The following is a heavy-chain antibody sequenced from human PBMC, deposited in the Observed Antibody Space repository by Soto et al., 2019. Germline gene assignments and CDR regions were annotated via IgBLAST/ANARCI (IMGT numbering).Heavy chain of an antibody. CDR2: ISYDGSNK. J-gene: IGHJ4*02. D-gene: IGHD4-17*01. V-gene: IGHV3-30*18. Sequence: QVQLVESGGGVVQPGRSLRLSCAASGFTFSSYGMQWVRQAPGKGLEWVAVISYDGSNKDYADSVKGRFTISRDNSKNTLYLQMNSLSAEDTAVYYCANYGDYKGSHYWGQGTLVTVSS. CDR1: GFTFSSYG. CDR3: ANYGDYKGSHY.